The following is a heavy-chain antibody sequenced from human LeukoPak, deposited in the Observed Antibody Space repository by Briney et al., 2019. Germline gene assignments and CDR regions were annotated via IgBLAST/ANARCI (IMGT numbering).Heavy chain of an antibody. CDR2: ISYDGSNT. Sequence: GRSLTLSCAASGFTFRAYGMHWVRQAPGNGLEWLAVISYDGSNTYYADSVKGRFTISRENSKNTLYLQMDSLRAEDTAVYYCAKEGDISSSWYLSNYFDYWGQGTLVTVYS. D-gene: IGHD6-13*01. J-gene: IGHJ4*02. CDR1: GFTFRAYG. V-gene: IGHV3-30*18. CDR3: AKEGDISSSWYLSNYFDY.